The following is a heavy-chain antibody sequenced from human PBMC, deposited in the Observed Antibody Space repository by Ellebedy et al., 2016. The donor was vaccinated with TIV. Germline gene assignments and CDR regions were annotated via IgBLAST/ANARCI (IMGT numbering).Heavy chain of an antibody. J-gene: IGHJ3*02. CDR3: AAYDYVWGSYRYDAFDI. CDR2: ISYSGST. V-gene: IGHV4-59*01. D-gene: IGHD3-16*02. CDR1: GGSISPYY. Sequence: MPSETLSLTCTVSGGSISPYYWSWIRQPPGKGLEWIGYISYSGSTNYNPSLKSRVTISVDTSKNQFSLKLSSVTAADTAVYYCAAYDYVWGSYRYDAFDIWGQGTMVTVSS.